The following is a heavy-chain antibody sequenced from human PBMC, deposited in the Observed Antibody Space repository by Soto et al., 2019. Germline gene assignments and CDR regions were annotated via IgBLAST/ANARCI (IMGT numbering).Heavy chain of an antibody. CDR3: ARALWDDYYDSIGYYYPDY. J-gene: IGHJ4*02. CDR2: IWYDGTNK. CDR1: GFTFSSYG. V-gene: IGHV3-33*01. D-gene: IGHD3-22*01. Sequence: QVQLVESGGGVVQPGRSLRLSCAASGFTFSSYGMHWVRQAPGKGLEWVAVIWYDGTNKYYADSVKGRFTISRDNSKNTLYLQMNSLRAEDTAVYYCARALWDDYYDSIGYYYPDYWGQGTMVTVSS.